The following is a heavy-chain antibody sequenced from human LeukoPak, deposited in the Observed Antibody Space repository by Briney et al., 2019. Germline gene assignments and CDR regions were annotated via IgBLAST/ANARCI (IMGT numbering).Heavy chain of an antibody. CDR2: INPNSGGT. J-gene: IGHJ5*02. CDR3: ARSQIAYGSGSWRRTQDKNWFDP. D-gene: IGHD3-10*01. Sequence: EASVKVSCKASGYTFTGYYMHWVRQAPGQGLEWMGWINPNSGGTNYAQKFQGRVTMARDTSISTAYMELTSLRSDDTAVYYCARSQIAYGSGSWRRTQDKNWFDPWGQGTLVTVSS. V-gene: IGHV1-2*02. CDR1: GYTFTGYY.